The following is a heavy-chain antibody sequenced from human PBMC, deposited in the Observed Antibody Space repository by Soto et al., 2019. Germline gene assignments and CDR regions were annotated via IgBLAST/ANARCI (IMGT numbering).Heavy chain of an antibody. J-gene: IGHJ6*02. CDR3: ASRQVVAGTNDYYYGMDV. V-gene: IGHV1-3*01. CDR1: GYTFTSYA. D-gene: IGHD6-19*01. Sequence: ASVKVSCKASGYTFTSYAMHWVRQAPGQRLEWMGWINAGNGNTKYSQKFQGRVTIIRDTAASTAYMELSSLRSEDTAVYYCASRQVVAGTNDYYYGMDVWGQGTTVTVSS. CDR2: INAGNGNT.